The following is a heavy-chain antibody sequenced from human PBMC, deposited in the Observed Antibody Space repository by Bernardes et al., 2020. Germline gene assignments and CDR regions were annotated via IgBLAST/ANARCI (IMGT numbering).Heavy chain of an antibody. Sequence: GACLKNSSKGSGYSVTRYWSGWVRPIPGKGLEWMGIIYPGDSDTRYSPSFQGQVTISADKSISTAYLQWSSLKASDTAMYYCARGRGAGEYYDFWSGYYSLDYWGQGTLVTVSS. J-gene: IGHJ4*02. CDR3: ARGRGAGEYYDFWSGYYSLDY. D-gene: IGHD3-3*01. CDR2: IYPGDSDT. CDR1: GYSVTRYW. V-gene: IGHV5-51*01.